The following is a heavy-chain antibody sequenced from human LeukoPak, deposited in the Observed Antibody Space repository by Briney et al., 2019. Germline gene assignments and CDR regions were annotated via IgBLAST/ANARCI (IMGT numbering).Heavy chain of an antibody. CDR2: IIPIFGTA. V-gene: IGHV1-69*06. D-gene: IGHD3-22*01. Sequence: SVKVSCKASGGTFSSYAISWVRQAPGQGLEWMGGIIPIFGTANYAQKFQGRVTITADKSTSTAYMELSSLRSEDTAVYYCARGKDYYDSSGYYFFDYWGQGTLVTVSS. CDR1: GGTFSSYA. J-gene: IGHJ4*02. CDR3: ARGKDYYDSSGYYFFDY.